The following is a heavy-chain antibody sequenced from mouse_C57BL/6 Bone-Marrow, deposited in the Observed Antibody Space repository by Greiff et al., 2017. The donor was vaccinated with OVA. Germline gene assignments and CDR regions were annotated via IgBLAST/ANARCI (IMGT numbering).Heavy chain of an antibody. J-gene: IGHJ2*01. CDR3: AREGITTVVDY. Sequence: QVQLQQPGAELVKPGASVKLSCKASGYTFTSYWMQWVKQRPGQGLEWIGEIDPSDSSTNYNQKFKGKATLTVDTSSSTAYMQLSSLTSEDSAVYYCAREGITTVVDYWGQGTTLTVSS. V-gene: IGHV1-50*01. D-gene: IGHD1-1*01. CDR2: IDPSDSST. CDR1: GYTFTSYW.